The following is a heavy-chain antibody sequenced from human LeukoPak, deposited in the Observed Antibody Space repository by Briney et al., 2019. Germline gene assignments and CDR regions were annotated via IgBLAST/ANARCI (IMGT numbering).Heavy chain of an antibody. Sequence: SETLSLTCTVSGVSMSSGGNYWSWIRQHPGKGLEWIGYIYYSGTTQYNPSFKSRITISVDASKNQFSLRLSSVTVADTAVYFCARTGARYFDFWGRGTLVTVSS. CDR2: IYYSGTT. D-gene: IGHD1-14*01. CDR3: ARTGARYFDF. J-gene: IGHJ4*02. CDR1: GVSMSSGGNY. V-gene: IGHV4-31*03.